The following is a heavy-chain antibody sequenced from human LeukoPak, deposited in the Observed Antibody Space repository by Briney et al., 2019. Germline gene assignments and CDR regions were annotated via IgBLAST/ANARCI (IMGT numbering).Heavy chain of an antibody. V-gene: IGHV3-23*01. Sequence: RPGGSLRLSCAASGFTFSSYAMSWVRQTAGKGLVWVSAISGSGGSTYYADSVKGRFTTSRDNSKNTLYLQMNSLRAEDTAVYYCAKGEYCSGGICRQTDAFDIWGQGTMVTVSS. D-gene: IGHD2-15*01. CDR2: ISGSGGST. J-gene: IGHJ3*02. CDR3: AKGEYCSGGICRQTDAFDI. CDR1: GFTFSSYA.